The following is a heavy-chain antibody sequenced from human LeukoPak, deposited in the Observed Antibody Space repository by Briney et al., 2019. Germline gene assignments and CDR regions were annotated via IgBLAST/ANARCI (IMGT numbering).Heavy chain of an antibody. Sequence: GASVKVSCKASGYTFTGYYMHWVRQAPGQGLEWMGWINPNSGGTNYAQKFQGRVTMTRDTSISTAYMELSRLRSDDTAVYYCASGRQLYYDFWSGQFPSYNWFDPWGQGTLVTVSS. CDR3: ASGRQLYYDFWSGQFPSYNWFDP. D-gene: IGHD3-3*01. J-gene: IGHJ5*02. CDR2: INPNSGGT. V-gene: IGHV1-2*02. CDR1: GYTFTGYY.